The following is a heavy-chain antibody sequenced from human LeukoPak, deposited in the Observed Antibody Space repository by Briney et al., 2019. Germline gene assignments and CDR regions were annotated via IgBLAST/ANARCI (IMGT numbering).Heavy chain of an antibody. CDR2: IYYSGST. V-gene: IGHV4-59*01. CDR1: GGSMSSYH. Sequence: SETLSLICTVCGGSMSSYHWSWTRQPPGKGLEWIGYIYYSGSTNYNPSLKSRVTISLDTSKKQFSLKLSSVTAADTAVYYCARAHGGHWQLFDYCGQRTLVTVSS. CDR3: ARAHGGHWQLFDY. D-gene: IGHD3-16*01. J-gene: IGHJ4*02.